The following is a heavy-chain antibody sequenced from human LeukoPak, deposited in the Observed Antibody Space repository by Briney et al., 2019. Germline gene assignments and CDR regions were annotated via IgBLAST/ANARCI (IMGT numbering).Heavy chain of an antibody. Sequence: PGRSLRPSCAASGFTFDDYAMHWVRQAPGKGLEWVAVIWYDGSNKYYADSVKGRFTISRDNSKNTLYLQMNSLRAEDTAVYYCAKDGEGLDYWGQGTLVTVSS. J-gene: IGHJ4*02. D-gene: IGHD7-27*01. CDR2: IWYDGSNK. CDR1: GFTFDDYA. V-gene: IGHV3-33*06. CDR3: AKDGEGLDY.